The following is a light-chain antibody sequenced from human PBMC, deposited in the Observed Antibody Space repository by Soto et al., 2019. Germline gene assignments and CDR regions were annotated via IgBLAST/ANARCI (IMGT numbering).Light chain of an antibody. CDR2: DDS. CDR1: SSDVGGYND. CDR3: SSYTSLSNVV. J-gene: IGLJ2*01. Sequence: QSALTQPASVSGSPGQSITISCTGTSSDVGGYNDVCWYQQHPGKAPKLMNYDDSHRPAGVSNLFSCSNSGNTAFLTIAVLPADDEADYCGSSYTSLSNVVFGGGTKVTVL. V-gene: IGLV2-14*01.